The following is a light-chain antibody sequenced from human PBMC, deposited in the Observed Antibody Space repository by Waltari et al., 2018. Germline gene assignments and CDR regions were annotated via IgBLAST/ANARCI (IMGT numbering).Light chain of an antibody. CDR2: GAS. Sequence: EIVLTQSPDTLSLSPGEGATLPCRASQSVRSNYLAGYQQKPGQAPRLLINGASSRATGVPDRFSASGSGTDFTLTISRLEPEDFAVYYCQQYGDSPLTFGGGTKVEIK. CDR1: QSVRSNY. CDR3: QQYGDSPLT. V-gene: IGKV3-20*01. J-gene: IGKJ4*01.